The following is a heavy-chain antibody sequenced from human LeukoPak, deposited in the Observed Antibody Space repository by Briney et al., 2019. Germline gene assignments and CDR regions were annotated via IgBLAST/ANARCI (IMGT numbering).Heavy chain of an antibody. CDR2: IYYSGST. CDR3: AREDYGDYDDAFDI. Sequence: PSQTLSLTCTVSGGSISSGGYYWSWIRQPPGKGLEWIGYIYYSGSTNYNPSLKSRVTISVDTSKNQFSLKLSSVTAADTAVYYCAREDYGDYDDAFDIWGQGTMVTVSS. CDR1: GGSISSGGYY. V-gene: IGHV4-61*08. D-gene: IGHD4-17*01. J-gene: IGHJ3*02.